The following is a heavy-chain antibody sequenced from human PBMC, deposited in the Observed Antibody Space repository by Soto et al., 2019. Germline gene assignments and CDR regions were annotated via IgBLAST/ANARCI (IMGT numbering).Heavy chain of an antibody. Sequence: QVRLEESGPGLVKPSETLSLICSVSGGSVNNANYFWNWIRHHPENGLEWIGYIYYSGSTRYNPSFKTRGTLSIDTSKNQFSLMLNSVTVADTAVYFCARDADCGGSRGGMDVWGRGTTVTVSS. CDR2: IYYSGST. V-gene: IGHV4-31*03. CDR1: GGSVNNANYF. CDR3: ARDADCGGSRGGMDV. J-gene: IGHJ6*02. D-gene: IGHD4-17*01.